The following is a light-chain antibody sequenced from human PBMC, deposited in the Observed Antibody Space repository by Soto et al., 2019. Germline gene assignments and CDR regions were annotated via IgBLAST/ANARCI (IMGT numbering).Light chain of an antibody. CDR1: QSISSN. Sequence: ETVMTQFPATLSLSPGERATLSCRASQSISSNLAWYQQKPGQAPRLLIYGASTRATGIPDRFSGSGSGTDFTLTISRLEPEDFAVYYCQQYGSSGTFGQGTKVDIK. CDR2: GAS. CDR3: QQYGSSGT. V-gene: IGKV3-20*01. J-gene: IGKJ1*01.